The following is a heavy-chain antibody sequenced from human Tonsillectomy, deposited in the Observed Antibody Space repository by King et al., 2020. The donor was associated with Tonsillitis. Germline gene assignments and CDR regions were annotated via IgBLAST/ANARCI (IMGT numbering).Heavy chain of an antibody. CDR2: ISSNPRYI. V-gene: IGHV3-21*06. Sequence: VQLVESGGGLVKPGGSLRLSCASSGFTFSNHDMNWVRQTPGKGLEWVSSISSNPRYIYYADSVKGRFTISRDNAKNSLYLQMNSLRTEDTAVYYCAKDTGATYYASSRGAFDVWGKGTMVTFSS. CDR1: GFTFSNHD. J-gene: IGHJ3*01. CDR3: AKDTGATYYASSRGAFDV. D-gene: IGHD3-22*01.